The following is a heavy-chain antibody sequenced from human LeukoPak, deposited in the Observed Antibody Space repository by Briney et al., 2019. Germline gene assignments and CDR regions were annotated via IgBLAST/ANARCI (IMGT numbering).Heavy chain of an antibody. CDR3: ARDLGNYYSNWFDP. Sequence: GASVKVSCKASGYTFTTYGISWVRQAPGQGLEWMGWISTYSGNTNYAQKVQGRVSMTTDTSTRTAYMELRSLRSDDTAVYYCARDLGNYYSNWFDPWGQGTLVTVSS. J-gene: IGHJ5*02. D-gene: IGHD3-22*01. CDR2: ISTYSGNT. V-gene: IGHV1-18*01. CDR1: GYTFTTYG.